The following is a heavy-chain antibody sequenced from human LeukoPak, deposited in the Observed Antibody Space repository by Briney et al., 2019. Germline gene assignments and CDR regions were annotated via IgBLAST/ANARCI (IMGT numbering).Heavy chain of an antibody. CDR3: ARALQPPGGYYYDSSGYSYWFDP. CDR1: GYSISSAYY. J-gene: IGHJ5*02. Sequence: PSETLSLTCSVSGYSISSAYYWGWIRQPPGKGLEWIGTMYHSGSTNYNPSLKSRVTISVDTSKNQFSLKLSSVTAADTAVYYCARALQPPGGYYYDSSGYSYWFDPWGQGTLVTVSS. V-gene: IGHV4-38-2*02. CDR2: MYHSGST. D-gene: IGHD3-22*01.